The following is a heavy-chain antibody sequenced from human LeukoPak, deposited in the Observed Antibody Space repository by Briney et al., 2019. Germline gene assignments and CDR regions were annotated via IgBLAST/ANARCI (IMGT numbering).Heavy chain of an antibody. V-gene: IGHV4-34*01. Sequence: PSETLSLTCAVYGGSFSGYYWSWIRQPPGKGLEWIGEINHSGSTNYNPSLKSRVTISVDTSKNQFSLKLSSVTAADTAVYYCARLRPTWGKAVSYYYYYMDVWGKGTTVTVSS. CDR3: ARLRPTWGKAVSYYYYYMDV. D-gene: IGHD3-16*01. J-gene: IGHJ6*03. CDR2: INHSGST. CDR1: GGSFSGYY.